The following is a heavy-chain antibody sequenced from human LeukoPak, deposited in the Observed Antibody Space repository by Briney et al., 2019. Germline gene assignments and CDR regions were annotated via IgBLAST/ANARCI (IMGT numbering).Heavy chain of an antibody. CDR1: GGSFSGYY. J-gene: IGHJ4*02. Sequence: PSETLSLTCAVYGGSFSGYYWSWIRQPPGKGLEWIGEINQSGSTNYNPSLKSRVTISVDTSKNQFSLKLSSVTAADTAVYYCARGQFWSGYSIWGQGTLVTVSS. CDR2: INQSGST. V-gene: IGHV4-34*01. D-gene: IGHD3-3*02. CDR3: ARGQFWSGYSI.